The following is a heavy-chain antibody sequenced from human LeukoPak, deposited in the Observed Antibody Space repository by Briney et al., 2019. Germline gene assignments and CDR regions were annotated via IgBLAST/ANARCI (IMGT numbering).Heavy chain of an antibody. J-gene: IGHJ4*02. CDR3: AREDIAVAADY. CDR2: INAGDGNT. V-gene: IGHV1-3*01. D-gene: IGHD6-19*01. CDR1: GYTFTSYA. Sequence: GASVKVSCKASGYTFTSYAMHWVRQAPGQRLEWMGWINAGDGNTKYSQKFQGRVTITRDTSASTAYMELSSLRSEDTAVYYCAREDIAVAADYWGQGTLVTVSS.